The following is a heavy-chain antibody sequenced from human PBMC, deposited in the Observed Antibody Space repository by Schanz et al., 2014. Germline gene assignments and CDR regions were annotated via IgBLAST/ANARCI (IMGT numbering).Heavy chain of an antibody. D-gene: IGHD5-18*01. V-gene: IGHV3-33*06. CDR3: AKLDGYAYGSMGQEYFDY. Sequence: QVYLVQSGGGVVQPGRSLRLSCAASGFIFSTFGMQWVRQAPGKGLEWVAVIWYDGNKKYYADSVKGRFTISRDNSKNTLFLQMNSLRAEDTAVYYCAKLDGYAYGSMGQEYFDYWGQGTLVAVSS. CDR1: GFIFSTFG. CDR2: IWYDGNKK. J-gene: IGHJ4*02.